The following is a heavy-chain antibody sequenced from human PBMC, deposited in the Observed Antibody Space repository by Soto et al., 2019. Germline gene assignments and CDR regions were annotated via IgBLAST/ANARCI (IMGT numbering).Heavy chain of an antibody. D-gene: IGHD6-13*01. CDR3: ASSAGLDHLLNYYGLNV. Sequence: QVHLVQSSAEVNKPGSSVKVSCKASGGTFTSTAFSWVRQAPGQGLEWMGGIIPVLGTPNYAQKFQARVTITADTPTTTVHMVLSSLRSDDTAVYYCASSAGLDHLLNYYGLNVWGQGTTVTVSS. J-gene: IGHJ6*02. CDR1: GGTFTSTA. V-gene: IGHV1-69*14. CDR2: IIPVLGTP.